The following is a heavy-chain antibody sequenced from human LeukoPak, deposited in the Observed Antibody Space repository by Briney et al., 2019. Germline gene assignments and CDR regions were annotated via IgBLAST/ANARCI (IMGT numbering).Heavy chain of an antibody. D-gene: IGHD3-16*01. Sequence: SETLSLTCTVSGGSISSSSYYWGWIRQPPGKGLEWIGSIYYSGSTYYSPSLKSRVTTSVDTSKNQFSLKLPSVTAADTAVYYCARGFGHYFDYWGQGTLVTVSS. CDR1: GGSISSSSYY. CDR3: ARGFGHYFDY. V-gene: IGHV4-39*07. CDR2: IYYSGST. J-gene: IGHJ4*02.